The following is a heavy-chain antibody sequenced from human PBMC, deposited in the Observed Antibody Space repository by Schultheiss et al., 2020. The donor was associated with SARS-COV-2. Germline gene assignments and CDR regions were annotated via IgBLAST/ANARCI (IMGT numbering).Heavy chain of an antibody. D-gene: IGHD1-1*01. V-gene: IGHV1-18*01. CDR3: ARQKLERRPYGFDY. J-gene: IGHJ4*02. Sequence: ASVKVSCKASGYTFTSYAMHWVRQAPGQRLEWMGWISAYNGNTNYAQKLQGRVTMTTDTSTSTAYMELRSLRSEDTAVYYCARQKLERRPYGFDYWGQGTLVTVSS. CDR2: ISAYNGNT. CDR1: GYTFTSYA.